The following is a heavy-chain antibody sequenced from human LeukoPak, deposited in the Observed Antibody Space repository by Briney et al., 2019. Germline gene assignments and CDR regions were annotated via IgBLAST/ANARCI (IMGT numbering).Heavy chain of an antibody. CDR2: IYHSGST. D-gene: IGHD6-13*01. V-gene: IGHV4-30-2*01. J-gene: IGHJ4*02. CDR1: GGSISSGGYS. CDR3: AREAGQLGLYYFDY. Sequence: SETLSLTCAVSGGSISSGGYSWSWIRQPPGKGLEWIGYIYHSGSTYHNPSLKSRVTISVDRSKNQFSLKLSSVTAADTAVYYCAREAGQLGLYYFDYWGQGTLVTVSS.